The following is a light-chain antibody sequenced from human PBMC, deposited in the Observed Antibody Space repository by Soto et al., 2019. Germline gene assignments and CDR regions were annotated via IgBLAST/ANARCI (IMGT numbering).Light chain of an antibody. Sequence: QSALTQPPSASGSPGQSVTISCTGTSSDVGGYNFVSWYQQHPGNAPKLLICEVSKRPSGVPDRSSGSKSGNTASLTVSGLQAEDEADYYCSSYAGNNIYVFGTGTKVTVL. CDR2: EVS. J-gene: IGLJ1*01. V-gene: IGLV2-8*01. CDR3: SSYAGNNIYV. CDR1: SSDVGGYNF.